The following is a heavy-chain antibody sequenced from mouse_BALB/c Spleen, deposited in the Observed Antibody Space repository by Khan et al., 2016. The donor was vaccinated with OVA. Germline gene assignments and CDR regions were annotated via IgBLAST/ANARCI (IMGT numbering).Heavy chain of an antibody. CDR2: INPHNDGT. CDR3: ARDASNWDCSFAY. Sequence: VQLQQSGPELVKPGASVKMSCKASGYTFTNYVTHWVKQKPGQGPEWIGYINPHNDGTRFHEKFKGKATLTSDKSSSTAYMELSSLTSEDSAVYYAARDASNWDCSFAYWGQGTLVTVSA. J-gene: IGHJ3*01. V-gene: IGHV1S136*01. D-gene: IGHD4-1*01. CDR1: GYTFTNYV.